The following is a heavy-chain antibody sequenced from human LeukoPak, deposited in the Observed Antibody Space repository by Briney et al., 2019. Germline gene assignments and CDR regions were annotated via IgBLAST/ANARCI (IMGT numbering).Heavy chain of an antibody. Sequence: GGSLRLSCAASGSSFSSYTMNWVRQAPGKGLEWVSSISSSSTYIYYADSVKGRFTISRDNAKNSLYLQMNSLRAEDTAVYYCAELGITMIGGVWGKGTTVTISS. CDR3: AELGITMIGGV. CDR2: ISSSSTYI. CDR1: GSSFSSYT. D-gene: IGHD3-10*02. J-gene: IGHJ6*04. V-gene: IGHV3-21*01.